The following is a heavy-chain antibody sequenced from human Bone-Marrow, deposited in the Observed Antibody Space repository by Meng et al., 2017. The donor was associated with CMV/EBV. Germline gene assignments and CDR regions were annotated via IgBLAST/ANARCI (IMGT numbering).Heavy chain of an antibody. V-gene: IGHV3-30*18. CDR3: AKSSDSTRWGHFDY. CDR2: ISYDGSNK. CDR1: GFTFSSYG. D-gene: IGHD3-16*01. Sequence: ASGFTFSSYGMHWVRQAPGKGLEWVAVISYDGSNKYYADSVKGRFTISRDNSKNTLYLQMNSLRAEDTAVYYCAKSSDSTRWGHFDYWGQGTLVTVSS. J-gene: IGHJ4*02.